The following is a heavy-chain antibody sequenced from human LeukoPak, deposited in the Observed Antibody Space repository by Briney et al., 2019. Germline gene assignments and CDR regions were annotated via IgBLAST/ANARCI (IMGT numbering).Heavy chain of an antibody. CDR3: ATYKVGAVFDY. J-gene: IGHJ4*02. D-gene: IGHD1-26*01. Sequence: SETLSLTCAVYGGSFSGYYWSWIRQPPGKGLEWIGEINHSGSTNYNPSLKSRVTISVDTSKNQFSLKLCSVTAADTAVYYCATYKVGAVFDYWGQGTLVTVSS. CDR2: INHSGST. CDR1: GGSFSGYY. V-gene: IGHV4-34*01.